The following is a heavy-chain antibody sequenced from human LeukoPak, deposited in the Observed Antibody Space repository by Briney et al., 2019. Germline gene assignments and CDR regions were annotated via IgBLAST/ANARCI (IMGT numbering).Heavy chain of an antibody. CDR1: GGTFSSYA. D-gene: IGHD3-9*01. V-gene: IGHV1-69*04. CDR3: ARLTILTGYNGGGNFDY. Sequence: ASVKVSCKASGGTFSSYAISWVRQAPGQGLEWLGRIMPIPGIANYAQKFQGRVTITADKSTSTAYMELSSLRSEDTAVYYCARLTILTGYNGGGNFDYWGQGTLVTVSS. CDR2: IMPIPGIA. J-gene: IGHJ4*02.